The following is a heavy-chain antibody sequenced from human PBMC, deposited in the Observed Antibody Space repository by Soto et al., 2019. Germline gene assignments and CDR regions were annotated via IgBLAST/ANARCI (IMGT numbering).Heavy chain of an antibody. V-gene: IGHV3-23*01. Sequence: EVQLLESGGGLVQPGGSLRLSCAASGFTFRNYAMSWARQAPGKGLEWVSAISGSGGTTHYADSVKGRFTISRDNSKNTLYLQRNSLRGEDTAVYYCAKDRSSTSCYAFDYWGQGSLVTVSS. D-gene: IGHD2-2*01. CDR3: AKDRSSTSCYAFDY. CDR1: GFTFRNYA. CDR2: ISGSGGTT. J-gene: IGHJ4*02.